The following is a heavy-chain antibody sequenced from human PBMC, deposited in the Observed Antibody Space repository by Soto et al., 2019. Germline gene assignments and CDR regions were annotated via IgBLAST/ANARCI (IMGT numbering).Heavy chain of an antibody. D-gene: IGHD2-2*02. CDR1: GFTFDDYA. V-gene: IGHV3-9*01. CDR2: ISWNSGSI. J-gene: IGHJ6*02. Sequence: EVQLVESGGGLVQPGRSLRLSCAASGFTFDDYAMHWVRQAPGKGLEWVSGISWNSGSIGYADSVKGRFTISRDNAKNSLYLQMNSLRAEDTALYYCAKDLDCSSTSCYTTGSTYYYYGMDVWGQGTTVTVSS. CDR3: AKDLDCSSTSCYTTGSTYYYYGMDV.